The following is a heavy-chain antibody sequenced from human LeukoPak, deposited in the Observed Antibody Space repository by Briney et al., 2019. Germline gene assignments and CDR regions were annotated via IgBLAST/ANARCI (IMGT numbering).Heavy chain of an antibody. CDR2: IWYDGSNK. J-gene: IGHJ3*02. D-gene: IGHD3-10*01. CDR3: AKDPGDYYGSGSYSGSAFDI. V-gene: IGHV3-33*06. CDR1: GFTFSSYG. Sequence: GRSLRLSCAASGFTFSSYGMHWVRQAPGKGLEWVAVIWYDGSNKYYADSVKGRFTISRDNSKNTLYLQMNSLRAEDTAVYYCAKDPGDYYGSGSYSGSAFDIWGQGTMVTVAS.